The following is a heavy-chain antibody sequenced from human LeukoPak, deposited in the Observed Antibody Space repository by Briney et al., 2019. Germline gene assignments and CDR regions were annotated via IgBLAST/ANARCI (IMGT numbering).Heavy chain of an antibody. V-gene: IGHV3-30*02. D-gene: IGHD6-6*01. J-gene: IGHJ4*02. CDR2: IRHDGGHK. CDR1: GFSCRFFG. CDR3: AKKKEGRIAPPDY. Sequence: PGGSLTLSCAASGFSCRFFGMHWLRQSPVKAREWVAYIRHDGGHKDYADSVKGRFTISRENSKNTLFLQMNSLRAEDTAVYYCAKKKEGRIAPPDYWGQGTLVTVSS.